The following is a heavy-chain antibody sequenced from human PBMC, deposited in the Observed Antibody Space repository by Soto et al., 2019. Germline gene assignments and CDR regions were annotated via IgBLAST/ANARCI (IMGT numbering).Heavy chain of an antibody. D-gene: IGHD3-10*01. V-gene: IGHV1-18*01. CDR3: ARVLRGVVNWFDP. CDR2: IATYNSNK. J-gene: IGHJ5*02. CDR1: GDTFTNFG. Sequence: ASVKVSCKTSGDTFTNFGLSWVRQAPGQGLEWMGWIATYNSNKNYAQKFQGRLTLTTDTSTSTGYMELKSLEYDDTAVYYCARVLRGVVNWFDPWGQGTLVTVSA.